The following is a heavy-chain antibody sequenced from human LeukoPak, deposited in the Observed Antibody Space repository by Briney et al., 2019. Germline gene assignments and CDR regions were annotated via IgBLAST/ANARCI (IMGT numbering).Heavy chain of an antibody. CDR2: ISTSSSYI. J-gene: IGHJ3*01. V-gene: IGHV3-21*01. CDR1: GFTFSNYN. D-gene: IGHD3-16*01. Sequence: GGTPRLSCAASGFTFSNYNMNWVRQAPGKGLEWVSSISTSSSYIYYADSVKGRFTISRDNAKNSLYLQMNSLRAEDTAVYYCARDDKGLGDAFDVWGQGTMVTVSS. CDR3: ARDDKGLGDAFDV.